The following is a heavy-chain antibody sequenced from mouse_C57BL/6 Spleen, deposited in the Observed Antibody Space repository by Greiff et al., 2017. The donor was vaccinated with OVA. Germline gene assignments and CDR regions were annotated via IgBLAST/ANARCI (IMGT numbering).Heavy chain of an antibody. CDR1: GFSLSTSGMG. D-gene: IGHD1-1*01. Sequence: QVTLKVSGPGILQSSQTLSLTCSFSGFSLSTSGMGVSWIRQPSGKGLEWLAHIYWDDDKRYNPSLKSRLTISKDTSRNQVFLKITSVDTADTATYCGARRGITTVVADWYFDVWGTGTTVTVSS. CDR2: IYWDDDK. CDR3: ARRGITTVVADWYFDV. J-gene: IGHJ1*03. V-gene: IGHV8-12*01.